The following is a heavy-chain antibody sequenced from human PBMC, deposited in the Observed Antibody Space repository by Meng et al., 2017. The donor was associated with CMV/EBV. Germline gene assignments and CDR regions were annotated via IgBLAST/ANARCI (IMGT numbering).Heavy chain of an antibody. D-gene: IGHD2-2*01. CDR3: ARDRGCSSTSCYPNWFDP. CDR1: GGTLSSYV. CDR2: IIPIFGTA. Sequence: SLKLSCKAPGGTLSSYVTSWVRQAPGQGLEWMGGIIPIFGTANYAQKFQGRVTITTDESTSTAYMELSSLRSEDTAVYYCARDRGCSSTSCYPNWFDPWGQGTLVTVSS. J-gene: IGHJ5*02. V-gene: IGHV1-69*05.